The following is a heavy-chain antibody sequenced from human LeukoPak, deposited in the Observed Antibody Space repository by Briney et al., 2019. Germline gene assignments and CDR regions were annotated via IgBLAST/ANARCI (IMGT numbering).Heavy chain of an antibody. Sequence: PSEALSLTCIVSGGSIGSSNYYWAWLRQPPGKGLEWIGSIHYSGTTHYNPSLKSRVTISVDTSKNQLSLKLSSVTAADTAVYYCARHRGYGSHYYAMDVWGQGTTVTVSS. V-gene: IGHV4-39*01. CDR2: IHYSGTT. CDR3: ARHRGYGSHYYAMDV. CDR1: GGSIGSSNYY. J-gene: IGHJ6*02. D-gene: IGHD3-10*01.